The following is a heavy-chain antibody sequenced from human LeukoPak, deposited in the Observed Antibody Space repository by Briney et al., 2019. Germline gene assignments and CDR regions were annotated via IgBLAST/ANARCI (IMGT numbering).Heavy chain of an antibody. J-gene: IGHJ3*02. Sequence: PGGSLRLSCAASGFTFSSYAMNWVRQAPGKGLEWVSPISLTSNDIYYAASVRGRFIISRDNAKNLLSLQMNSLRAEDTALYYCARGDTSLQRNDALDIWGQGTMVSVSS. D-gene: IGHD2/OR15-2a*01. CDR1: GFTFSSYA. CDR2: ISLTSNDI. V-gene: IGHV3-21*01. CDR3: ARGDTSLQRNDALDI.